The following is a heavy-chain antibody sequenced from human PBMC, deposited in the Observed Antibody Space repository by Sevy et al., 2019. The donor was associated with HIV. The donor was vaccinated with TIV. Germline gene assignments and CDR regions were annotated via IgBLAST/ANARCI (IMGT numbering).Heavy chain of an antibody. J-gene: IGHJ6*02. CDR2: ISYDGSNK. D-gene: IGHD6-19*01. CDR1: GFTFSSYA. CDR3: ARDAGAVAGPYYYYYGMDV. Sequence: GGCLRLSCAASGFTFSSYAMHWVRQAPGKGLEWVAVISYDGSNKYYADSVKGRFTISRDNSKNTLYQQMNSLRAEDTAVYNCARDAGAVAGPYYYYYGMDVWGQGTTVTVSS. V-gene: IGHV3-30-3*01.